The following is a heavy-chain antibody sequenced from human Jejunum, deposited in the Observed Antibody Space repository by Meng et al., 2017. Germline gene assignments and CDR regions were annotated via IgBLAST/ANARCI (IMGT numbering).Heavy chain of an antibody. D-gene: IGHD3-22*01. CDR2: ISVGSTYI. J-gene: IGHJ4*02. CDR3: ATGTLLDMIVVVSITGADY. Sequence: GESLKISCAASGFTFCSHSMNWVRQAPGKGLEWVSSISVGSTYIYYADSVKGRFTISRDNAKNSVYLQMNSLRAEDTAVYYCATGTLLDMIVVVSITGADYWGQGTLVTVSS. V-gene: IGHV3-21*01. CDR1: GFTFCSHS.